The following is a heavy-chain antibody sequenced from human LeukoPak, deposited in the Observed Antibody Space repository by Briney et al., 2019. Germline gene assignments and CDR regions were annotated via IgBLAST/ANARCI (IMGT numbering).Heavy chain of an antibody. Sequence: GVSLRLSCAASGFTFDDYGVSWVRQAPGKGLECVSAIKWCGGSTVYGDSVKGRSTISRDNAKNSLYLQMNSLRAEDTALYYCARDNGIAVTGSGGGWFDPWGQGTQVTVSA. CDR2: IKWCGGST. V-gene: IGHV3-20*04. CDR3: ARDNGIAVTGSGGGWFDP. CDR1: GFTFDDYG. J-gene: IGHJ5*02. D-gene: IGHD6-19*01.